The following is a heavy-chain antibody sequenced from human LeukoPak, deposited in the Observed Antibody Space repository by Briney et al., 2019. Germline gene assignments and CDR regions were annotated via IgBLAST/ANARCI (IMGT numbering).Heavy chain of an antibody. CDR3: AKDHRWLVDY. CDR2: ISSAGTII. D-gene: IGHD6-19*01. V-gene: IGHV3-30-3*01. J-gene: IGHJ4*02. CDR1: GFTFGTYS. Sequence: GRSLRLSCAASGFTFGTYSMHWVRQAPGKGLEWVAIISSAGTIINYADSVRGRFSISRDNSRNTLYLQMDSLRTEDTAVYYCAKDHRWLVDYWGQGTLVTVSS.